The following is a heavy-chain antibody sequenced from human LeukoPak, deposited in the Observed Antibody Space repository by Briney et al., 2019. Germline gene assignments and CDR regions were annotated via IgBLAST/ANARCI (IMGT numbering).Heavy chain of an antibody. J-gene: IGHJ4*02. D-gene: IGHD3-9*01. CDR3: ARAVGSFDWLPLFDY. Sequence: SETLSLTCTVSGGSISSYYWSWIRQPPGKGLEWIGYIYYSGSTNYNPSLKSRVTISVDTSKNQFSLKLSSVTAADTAVYYCARAVGSFDWLPLFDYWGQGTLVTVSS. CDR1: GGSISSYY. CDR2: IYYSGST. V-gene: IGHV4-59*08.